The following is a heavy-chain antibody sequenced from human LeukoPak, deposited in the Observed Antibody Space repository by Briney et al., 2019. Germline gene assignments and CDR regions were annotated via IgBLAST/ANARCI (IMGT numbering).Heavy chain of an antibody. CDR1: GFTFSIYW. CDR3: ARGYSSSYRIDY. V-gene: IGHV3-74*01. CDR2: INTDGSST. D-gene: IGHD6-6*01. Sequence: GGSLRLSCAASGFTFSIYWMHWVRQGPGKGLVWVSRINTDGSSTTYADSVKGRITISRDNAKNTLYLQMNSLSAEDTAVYYCARGYSSSYRIDYWGQGTLVTVSS. J-gene: IGHJ4*02.